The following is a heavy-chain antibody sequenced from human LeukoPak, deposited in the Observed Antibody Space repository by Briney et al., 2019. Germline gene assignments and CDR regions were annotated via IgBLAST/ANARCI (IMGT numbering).Heavy chain of an antibody. CDR2: IYYSGST. CDR1: GGSISSGDYY. D-gene: IGHD6-13*01. J-gene: IGHJ4*02. Sequence: PSQTLSLTCTVSGGSISSGDYYWSWIRQPPGKGLEWIGYIYYSGSTYYNPSLKSRVTISVDTSKNQFSLKLSSVTAADTAVYYCARVSSSWYGGLDYWGQGTLVTVSS. CDR3: ARVSSSWYGGLDY. V-gene: IGHV4-30-4*08.